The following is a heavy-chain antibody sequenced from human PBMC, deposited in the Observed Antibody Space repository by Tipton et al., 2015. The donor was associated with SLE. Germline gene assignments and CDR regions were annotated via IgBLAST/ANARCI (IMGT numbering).Heavy chain of an antibody. CDR1: GFTFSSYG. CDR3: AKARTFLGPFDY. D-gene: IGHD2/OR15-2a*01. Sequence: RSLRLSCAASGFTFSSYGMHWVRQAPGKGLEWVAVIWYDGSNKYYADSVKGRFTISRDNSKNTLYLQMNSLRAEDTAVYYCAKARTFLGPFDYWGQGTLVTVSS. J-gene: IGHJ4*02. CDR2: IWYDGSNK. V-gene: IGHV3-33*06.